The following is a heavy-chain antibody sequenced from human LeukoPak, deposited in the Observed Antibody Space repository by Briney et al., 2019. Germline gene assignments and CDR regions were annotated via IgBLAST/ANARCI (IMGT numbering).Heavy chain of an antibody. CDR1: GFTFSSYS. CDR2: ISSSGSTI. J-gene: IGHJ4*02. V-gene: IGHV3-48*04. CDR3: ARDRGSTDFDY. Sequence: PGGSLRLSCAASGFTFSSYSMNWVRQAPGKGLEWVSYISSSGSTIYYADSVKGRFTISRDNAKNTLYLQMNSLRAEDTAVYYCARDRGSTDFDYWGQGTLVTVSS. D-gene: IGHD3-10*01.